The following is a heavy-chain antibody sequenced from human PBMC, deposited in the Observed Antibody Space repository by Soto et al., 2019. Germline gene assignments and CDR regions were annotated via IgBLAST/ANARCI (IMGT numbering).Heavy chain of an antibody. V-gene: IGHV3-7*04. CDR3: ARVAYGNGWIFDY. J-gene: IGHJ4*01. Sequence: VGSLRLSCAASGFTFSSYWMSWVRQAPGKGLEWVANIKQDGSDKYYVDSVKGRFTLSRDNAKNSLQLQMNSLRAEDTAIYFCARVAYGNGWIFDYWGRGTLVTVSS. CDR1: GFTFSSYW. D-gene: IGHD6-19*01. CDR2: IKQDGSDK.